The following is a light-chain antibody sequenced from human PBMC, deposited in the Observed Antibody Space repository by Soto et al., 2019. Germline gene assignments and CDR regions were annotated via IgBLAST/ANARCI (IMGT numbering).Light chain of an antibody. J-gene: IGKJ2*01. CDR3: QQYGRSPMFT. Sequence: EIVLTQSPGTLPLSPGDRATLSCRASQSVSSDYLAWYQQKPGQAPRLLIYGGASGAAGIPDRFSGSGSGTDFHLAISRLEPEDFAVYFCQQYGRSPMFTFGQGTKLEVK. CDR2: GGA. V-gene: IGKV3-20*01. CDR1: QSVSSDY.